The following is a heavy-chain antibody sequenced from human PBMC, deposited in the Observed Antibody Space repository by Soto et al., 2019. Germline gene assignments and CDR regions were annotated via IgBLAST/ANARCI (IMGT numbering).Heavy chain of an antibody. J-gene: IGHJ3*02. CDR3: AAERLPGIAAAGPGDDAFEI. D-gene: IGHD6-13*01. CDR1: GFTFTSSA. CDR2: IVVGSGNT. Sequence: SVKVSCKASGFTFTSSAMQWVRQARGQRLEWIGWIVVGSGNTNYAQKFQERVTITRDMSTSTAYMELSSLRSEDTAVYYCAAERLPGIAAAGPGDDAFEIWGQGTMVTVSS. V-gene: IGHV1-58*02.